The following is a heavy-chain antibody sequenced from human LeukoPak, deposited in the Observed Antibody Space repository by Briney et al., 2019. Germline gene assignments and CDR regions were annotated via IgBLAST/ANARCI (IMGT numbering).Heavy chain of an antibody. CDR3: ARDSPVAAAGTWFDP. CDR2: ISSSSSYI. CDR1: GFTFSSYS. D-gene: IGHD6-13*01. J-gene: IGHJ5*02. Sequence: PGGSLRLSCAASGFTFSSYSMNWVRQAPGKGLEWASSISSSSSYIYYADSVKGRFTISRDNAKNSLYLQMNSLRAEDTAVYYCARDSPVAAAGTWFDPWGQGTLVTVFS. V-gene: IGHV3-21*01.